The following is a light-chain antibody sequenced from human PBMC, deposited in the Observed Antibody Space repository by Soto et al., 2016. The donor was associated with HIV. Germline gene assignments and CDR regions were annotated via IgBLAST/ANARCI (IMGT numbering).Light chain of an antibody. J-gene: IGLJ3*02. CDR2: DDS. Sequence: SYVLTQPPSVSVAPGKTARITCGGDNIGRNTVHWYQQKPGQAPVLVVYDDSDRPSEIPERFSGSKSGNTATLTINRVEAGDEADYFCQVWDSTTMLFGGGTKLTVL. V-gene: IGLV3-21*03. CDR3: QVWDSTTML. CDR1: NIGRNT.